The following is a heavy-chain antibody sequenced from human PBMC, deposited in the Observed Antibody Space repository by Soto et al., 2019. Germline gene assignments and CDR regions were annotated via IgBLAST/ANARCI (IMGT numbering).Heavy chain of an antibody. CDR3: ARDIGSYAYGEGY. V-gene: IGHV4-4*07. D-gene: IGHD3-10*01. Sequence: SETLSLTCGVSGGSINSYWWSWIRQPAGKGLEWIGRVYSSGTTDYNPSLNSRATLSVETSKNQFSLKLSSVTAADTDVYYCARDIGSYAYGEGYWGQGIQVT. J-gene: IGHJ4*02. CDR2: VYSSGTT. CDR1: GGSINSYW.